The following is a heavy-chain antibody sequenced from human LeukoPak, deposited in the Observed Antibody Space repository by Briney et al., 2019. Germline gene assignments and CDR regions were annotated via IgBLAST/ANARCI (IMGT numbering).Heavy chain of an antibody. CDR1: GFTFSSYW. V-gene: IGHV3-74*01. CDR3: ASGYCSSTSCYKFDY. D-gene: IGHD2-2*02. CDR2: INSDGSST. Sequence: GGSLRLSCAASGFTFSSYWMHWVRQAPGKGLVWVSRINSDGSSTSYADSVKGRSTISRDNAKNTLYLQMNSLRAEDTAVYYCASGYCSSTSCYKFDYWGQGTLVTVSS. J-gene: IGHJ4*02.